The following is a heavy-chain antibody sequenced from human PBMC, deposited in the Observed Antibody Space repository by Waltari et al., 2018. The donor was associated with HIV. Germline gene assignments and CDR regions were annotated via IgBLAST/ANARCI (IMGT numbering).Heavy chain of an antibody. CDR2: MNSDSGNT. D-gene: IGHD3-16*01. CDR3: VLSRRGAVLGDH. J-gene: IGHJ4*02. V-gene: IGHV1-8*01. Sequence: QVQLVQSGATMKKPGASVKVSCKTSGYTFTDYDVNWVRQAIGQGLGWLGWMNSDSGNTGYAQKFKDRVNMTRETSTRILYMELTGLSHQDAAVYYCVLSRRGAVLGDHWGEGTRVTVSS. CDR1: GYTFTDYD.